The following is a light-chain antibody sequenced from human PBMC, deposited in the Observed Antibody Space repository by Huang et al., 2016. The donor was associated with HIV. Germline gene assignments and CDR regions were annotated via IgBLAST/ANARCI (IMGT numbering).Light chain of an antibody. J-gene: IGKJ2*01. V-gene: IGKV4-1*01. CDR3: QQYYTTPYT. Sequence: DIVMTQSPDSLAVSLGERATINCKSSQDIFHRSNNKNWLGWYQQRPGQPPKVLIYLASARASGVPDRFSAGGSGTDFTLTITNVQAEDVALFYCQQYYTTPYTFGQGTKLEI. CDR1: QDIFHRSNNKNW. CDR2: LAS.